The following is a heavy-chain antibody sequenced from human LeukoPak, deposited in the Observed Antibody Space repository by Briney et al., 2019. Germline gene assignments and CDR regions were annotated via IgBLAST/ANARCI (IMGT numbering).Heavy chain of an antibody. CDR1: GFTFSSYG. Sequence: PGGSLRLSCAASGFTFSSYGMHWVRQAPGKGLEWVAVIWYDGSNKYYADSVKGRFTISRDNSKNTLYLQMNSLGAEDTAVYYCARDLYYYGSGSYLHWGQGTLVTVSS. CDR2: IWYDGSNK. J-gene: IGHJ4*02. D-gene: IGHD3-10*01. V-gene: IGHV3-33*01. CDR3: ARDLYYYGSGSYLH.